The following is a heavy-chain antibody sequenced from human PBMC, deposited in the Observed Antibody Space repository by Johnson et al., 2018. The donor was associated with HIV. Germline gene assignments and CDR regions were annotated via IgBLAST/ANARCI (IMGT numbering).Heavy chain of an antibody. D-gene: IGHD3-22*01. CDR2: INRNTDGQTA. CDR1: GFTFRNAW. V-gene: IGHV3-15*01. CDR3: TTLSLITMIVVVIDAFDI. Sequence: LQLVETGGGLVKPGGSLRLSCAASGFTFRNAWISWVRQAPGQGLLWLGSINRNTDGQTADYHAPMHGGFTIPRDHSKNTLYLQINTLKTEDTAVYYCTTLSLITMIVVVIDAFDIWGQGTMVTVSS. J-gene: IGHJ3*02.